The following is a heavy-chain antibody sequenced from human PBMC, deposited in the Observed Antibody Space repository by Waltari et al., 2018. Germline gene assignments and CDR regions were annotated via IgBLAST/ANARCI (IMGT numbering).Heavy chain of an antibody. CDR3: ARHVGGGTMDV. CDR2: IYDSGST. D-gene: IGHD2-15*01. J-gene: IGHJ6*04. Sequence: QLQLQESGPGLGKPSETLSLTCTVPGGSISSSSYYWGWIRQPPGKGLEWIGSIYDSGSTYYNPSLKSRVTISVDTSKNQFSLNLSSVTAADTAVYYCARHVGGGTMDVWGKGTTVTVSS. V-gene: IGHV4-39*01. CDR1: GGSISSSSYY.